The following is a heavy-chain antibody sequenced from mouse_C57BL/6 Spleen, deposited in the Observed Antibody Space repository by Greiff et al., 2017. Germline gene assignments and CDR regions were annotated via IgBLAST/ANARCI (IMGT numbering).Heavy chain of an antibody. J-gene: IGHJ2*01. D-gene: IGHD1-1*01. CDR1: GFTFNDYY. Sequence: VQLLQSGAELVKPGASVKLSCTASGFTFNDYYMNWVKQRPEQGLEWIGRIDPEDGETKYAPKFQGKVTISADTSSNTAYLQLSSLRSEDTAVYYCARVWYYDNSDLGDFDDWGQGTTLTVSS. CDR2: IDPEDGET. V-gene: IGHV14-2*01. CDR3: ARVWYYDNSDLGDFDD.